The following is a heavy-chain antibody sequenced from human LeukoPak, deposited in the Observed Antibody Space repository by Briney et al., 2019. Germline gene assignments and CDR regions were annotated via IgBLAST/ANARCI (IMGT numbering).Heavy chain of an antibody. D-gene: IGHD5-18*01. CDR3: ARVDTAMVGAFDI. J-gene: IGHJ3*02. Sequence: SQTLSLTCTVSGGSITSGTYYWTWIRHHPGKGLEWTGYIYSSGDTQYNPSLRSRVTMSVDTSKSQFSLKLSSVTAADTAVYYCARVDTAMVGAFDIWGQGTMVTVSS. CDR1: GGSITSGTYY. V-gene: IGHV4-31*03. CDR2: IYSSGDT.